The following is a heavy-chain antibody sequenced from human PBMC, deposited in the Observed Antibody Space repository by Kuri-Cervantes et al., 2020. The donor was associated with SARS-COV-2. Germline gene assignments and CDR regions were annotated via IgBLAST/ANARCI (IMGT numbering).Heavy chain of an antibody. V-gene: IGHV4-4*07. CDR2: VYSSGGT. Sequence: GSLRLSCTLSGGSISGYYWSWIRQSAGKGLEFIGRVYSSGGTNYNPSLESRVTMSIDTAKNQVSLRLTSVTAADTAVYYCARVENFRGTNKYYPFFHYWGQGTPVTVSS. J-gene: IGHJ4*02. CDR1: GGSISGYY. CDR3: ARVENFRGTNKYYPFFHY. D-gene: IGHD3-16*01.